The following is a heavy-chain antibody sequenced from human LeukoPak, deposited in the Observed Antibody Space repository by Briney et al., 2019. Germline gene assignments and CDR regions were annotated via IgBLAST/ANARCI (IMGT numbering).Heavy chain of an antibody. Sequence: PGRSLRLSCAASGFTFSSYAMHWVRQAPGKGLEWVAVISYDGSNKYYADSVKGRFTISRDNSKNTLYLQMNSLRAEDTAVYYCARSSGYDSPFDYWGQGTLVTVSS. CDR1: GFTFSSYA. CDR3: ARSSGYDSPFDY. CDR2: ISYDGSNK. D-gene: IGHD5-12*01. V-gene: IGHV3-30-3*01. J-gene: IGHJ4*02.